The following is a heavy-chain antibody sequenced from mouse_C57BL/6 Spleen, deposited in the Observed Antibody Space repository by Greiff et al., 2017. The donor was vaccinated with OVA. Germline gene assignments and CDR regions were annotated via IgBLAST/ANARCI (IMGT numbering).Heavy chain of an antibody. V-gene: IGHV2-2*01. CDR3: ASPPKEGYGSSYFAY. CDR1: GFSLTSYG. Sequence: VKLMESGPGLVQPSQSLSITCTVSGFSLTSYGVHWVRQSPGKGLEWLGVIWSGGSTDYNAAFISRLSISKDNSKSQVFFKMNSLEADDTAIYYRASPPKEGYGSSYFAYWGQGTLVTVSA. CDR2: IWSGGST. D-gene: IGHD1-1*01. J-gene: IGHJ3*01.